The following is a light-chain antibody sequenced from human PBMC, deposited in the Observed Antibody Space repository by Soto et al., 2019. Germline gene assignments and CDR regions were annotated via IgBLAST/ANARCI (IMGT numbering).Light chain of an antibody. V-gene: IGLV8-61*01. Sequence: QTVVTQEPSFSVSPGGTVTLTCGLSSGSVSTSYYPSWYQQTPGQAPRTLIYSTNTRSSGVPDRFSGSILGNKAALTITGAQADDESDYYCVLYIGSPNWVFGGGTKLTVL. CDR3: VLYIGSPNWV. J-gene: IGLJ3*02. CDR1: SGSVSTSYY. CDR2: STN.